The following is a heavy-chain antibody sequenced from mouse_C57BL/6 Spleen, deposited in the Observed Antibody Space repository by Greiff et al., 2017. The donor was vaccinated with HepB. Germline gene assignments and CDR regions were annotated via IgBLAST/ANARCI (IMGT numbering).Heavy chain of an antibody. J-gene: IGHJ3*01. CDR1: GYTFTSYW. V-gene: IGHV1-53*01. CDR2: INPSNGGT. D-gene: IGHD4-1*01. Sequence: QVQLQQPGPELVKPGASVKLSCKASGYTFTSYWMHWVKQRPGQGLEWIGDINPSNGGTNYNEKFKSKATLTVDISSSTAYMQLSSLTSEDSAVYDCASELGPGFAYWGQGTLVTVSA. CDR3: ASELGPGFAY.